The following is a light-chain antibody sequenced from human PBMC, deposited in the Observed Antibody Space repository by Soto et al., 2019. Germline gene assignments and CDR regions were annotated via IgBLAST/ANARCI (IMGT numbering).Light chain of an antibody. V-gene: IGLV3-1*01. J-gene: IGLJ2*01. CDR1: KLGDKY. CDR3: QAWDSSTRVV. Sequence: SYKLTQPPPVSVSPGQTASITCSGDKLGDKYACWYQQKPGQSPVLVIYQDSKRPSGIPERFSGSNSGNTATLTISGTQAMDEADYYCQAWDSSTRVVFGGGTKLTVL. CDR2: QDS.